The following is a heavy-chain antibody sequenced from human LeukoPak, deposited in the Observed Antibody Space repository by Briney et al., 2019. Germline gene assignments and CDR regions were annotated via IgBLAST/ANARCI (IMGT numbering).Heavy chain of an antibody. CDR1: GYTFTGYY. Sequence: ASVKVSCKASGYTFTGYYMHWVRQAPGQGLEWLEWINPNSGGTNYAQKFQGRVTMTRDTSISTAYMELSRLRSDDTAVYYCARGGKYYYDSSGQGVTDYWGQGTLVTVSS. V-gene: IGHV1-2*02. D-gene: IGHD3-22*01. J-gene: IGHJ4*02. CDR3: ARGGKYYYDSSGQGVTDY. CDR2: INPNSGGT.